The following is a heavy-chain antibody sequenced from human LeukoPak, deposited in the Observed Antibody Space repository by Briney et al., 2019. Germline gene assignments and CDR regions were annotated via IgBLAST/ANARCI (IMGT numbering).Heavy chain of an antibody. Sequence: PGGSPRLSCEVSGFIFSSFAMTWVRQAPGKGLEWVSDISSSGDSTHYSDSVKGRFTVSRDNSKNTLYLQMNSLRAEDTAVYYCARDRFRRDGYNYGRDGAFDIWGQGTMVTVSS. J-gene: IGHJ3*02. CDR3: ARDRFRRDGYNYGRDGAFDI. V-gene: IGHV3-23*01. D-gene: IGHD5-24*01. CDR2: ISSSGDST. CDR1: GFIFSSFA.